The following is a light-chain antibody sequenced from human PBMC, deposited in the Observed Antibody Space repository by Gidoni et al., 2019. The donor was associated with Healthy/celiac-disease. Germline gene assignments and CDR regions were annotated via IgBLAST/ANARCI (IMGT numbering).Light chain of an antibody. CDR1: RSDVGGYNY. J-gene: IGLJ3*02. Sequence: QSALTQPASVSGSPGQSITISCTGTRSDVGGYNYVSWYQQHPGKAPKLMFYEVSKRPSGVSNRFSGSKSGNTASLTISGLQAEDEADYYCSSYTSSSSWVFGGGTKLTVL. CDR3: SSYTSSSSWV. CDR2: EVS. V-gene: IGLV2-14*01.